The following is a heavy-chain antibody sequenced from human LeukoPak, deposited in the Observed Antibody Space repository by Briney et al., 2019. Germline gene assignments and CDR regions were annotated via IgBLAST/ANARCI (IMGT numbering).Heavy chain of an antibody. CDR2: IGGSGDKT. CDR3: AKLPTGYPNWFDP. V-gene: IGHV3-23*01. D-gene: IGHD3-9*01. CDR1: GFTLSTSV. Sequence: PGGSLRLSCAASGFTLSTSVMGWVRQAPGKGLEWVSAIGGSGDKTYYADSVTGRFTISRDNSKNTLYLQMNSLRAEDTALYYCAKLPTGYPNWFDPWGQGTLVTVSS. J-gene: IGHJ5*02.